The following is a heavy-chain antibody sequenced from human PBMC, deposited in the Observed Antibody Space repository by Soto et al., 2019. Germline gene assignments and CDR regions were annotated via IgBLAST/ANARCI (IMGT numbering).Heavy chain of an antibody. CDR3: ARGRYGDS. CDR1: GYAFTTYG. J-gene: IGHJ4*02. V-gene: IGHV1-18*01. Sequence: QVHLVQSGAEVKKPGASVKVSCKGSGYAFTTYGITWVRQAPGQGLEWMGWISAHNGNTNYAQKLQGRVTVTRDTSTSTAYMELRSLRSDDKAVYYCARGRYGDSWGQGALVTVSS. D-gene: IGHD1-1*01. CDR2: ISAHNGNT.